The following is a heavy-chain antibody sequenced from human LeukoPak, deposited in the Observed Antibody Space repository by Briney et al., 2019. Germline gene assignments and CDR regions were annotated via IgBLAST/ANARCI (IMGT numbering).Heavy chain of an antibody. V-gene: IGHV3-7*01. D-gene: IGHD5-24*01. Sequence: GGSLRLSCAASGFTFSSYWMSWVRQAPGKGLEWVANIKQDGSEKYYVDSVKGRFTISRDNAKNSLYLQMNSLRAEDTAVYYCARIGKGLQFSSWFDPWGQGTLVTVSS. CDR3: ARIGKGLQFSSWFDP. CDR2: IKQDGSEK. CDR1: GFTFSSYW. J-gene: IGHJ5*02.